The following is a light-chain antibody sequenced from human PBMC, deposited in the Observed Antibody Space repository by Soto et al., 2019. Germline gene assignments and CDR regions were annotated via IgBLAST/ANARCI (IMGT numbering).Light chain of an antibody. CDR3: PQYGSSPPVT. CDR2: GAS. J-gene: IGKJ5*01. V-gene: IGKV3-20*01. Sequence: EIVLTQSPGTLSLSPGERATLSCRASQSVSSSYLAWYQQKPGQAPRLLIYGASGRATGIPDRFSGSGSGTDFTITISRLEPEGFAVYYCPQYGSSPPVTFGQGTRLEI. CDR1: QSVSSSY.